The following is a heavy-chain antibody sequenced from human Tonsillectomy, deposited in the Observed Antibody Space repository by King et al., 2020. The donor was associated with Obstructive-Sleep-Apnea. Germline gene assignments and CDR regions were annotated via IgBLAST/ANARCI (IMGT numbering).Heavy chain of an antibody. CDR2: ISYDGSNK. CDR1: GFTFSNYD. Sequence: HVQLVESGGGVVQPGRSLRLSCAASGFTFSNYDIHWVRQAPGKGLEWVAVISYDGSNKYYADSVRGRFTISRDNSKNTLYLQMNSLRAEDTALYYCAHLEVGAARPFDYWGQGTLVTVSS. J-gene: IGHJ4*02. V-gene: IGHV3-30*03. D-gene: IGHD1-26*01. CDR3: AHLEVGAARPFDY.